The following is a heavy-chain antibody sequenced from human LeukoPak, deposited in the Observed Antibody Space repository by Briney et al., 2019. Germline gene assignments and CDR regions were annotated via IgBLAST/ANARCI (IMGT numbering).Heavy chain of an antibody. J-gene: IGHJ5*02. CDR1: GFTFSSYS. CDR3: ARDLGTGSPRNLNNWNYPNWFDP. V-gene: IGHV3-21*01. Sequence: GGSLRLSCAASGFTFSSYSMNWVRQAPGKGLEWVSSISSSSSYIYYADSVKGRFTISRDNAKNSLYLQMNSLRAEDTAVYYCARDLGTGSPRNLNNWNYPNWFDPWGQGTLVTVSS. CDR2: ISSSSSYI. D-gene: IGHD1-7*01.